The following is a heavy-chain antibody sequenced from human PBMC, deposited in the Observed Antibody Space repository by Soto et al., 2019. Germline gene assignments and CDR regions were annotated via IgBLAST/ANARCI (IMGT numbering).Heavy chain of an antibody. CDR1: GFTFSSYA. CDR2: ITGSGGNT. Sequence: EVQLLESGGGLVQPGGSLRLSCAASGFTFSSYAMSWVRQAPGKGLEWVSAITGSGGNTFYADSVKGRFTISRDNSENTLYLQMNRLGAEDTAIYYCAKERGYSGYAVDYWGQGTLITVSS. J-gene: IGHJ4*02. D-gene: IGHD5-12*01. V-gene: IGHV3-23*01. CDR3: AKERGYSGYAVDY.